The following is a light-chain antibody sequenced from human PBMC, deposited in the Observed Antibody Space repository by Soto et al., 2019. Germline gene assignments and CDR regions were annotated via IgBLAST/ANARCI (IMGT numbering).Light chain of an antibody. CDR2: YAS. CDR1: QSLRSS. J-gene: IGKJ1*01. Sequence: SPSLAKHYVTHRARAALSGRASQSLRSSLAWYQQNPGQAPRLLIYYASNRATGIPARFSGSGSGTDFTITIRSLEPEDSAFYYCQHKCGVHTVGQGSKVDIK. CDR3: QHKCGVHT. V-gene: IGKV3-11*01.